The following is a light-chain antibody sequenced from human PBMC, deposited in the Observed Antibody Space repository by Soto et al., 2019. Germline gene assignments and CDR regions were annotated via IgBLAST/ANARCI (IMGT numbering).Light chain of an antibody. CDR1: ASDVGGYNY. Sequence: SVLTQPASVSGSPGQSITISCTGTASDVGGYNYVSWYQQHPGKAPKLMIHAVSNRPSGISSRFSGSKSGNTASLTISGLQSADEADYFCCSYTSRTTYVFGTGTKVTVL. J-gene: IGLJ1*01. V-gene: IGLV2-14*01. CDR3: CSYTSRTTYV. CDR2: AVS.